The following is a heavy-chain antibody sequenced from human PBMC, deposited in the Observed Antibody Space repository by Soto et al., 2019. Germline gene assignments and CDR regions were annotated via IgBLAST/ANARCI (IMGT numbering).Heavy chain of an antibody. J-gene: IGHJ4*02. CDR1: GYTFTAYG. CDR3: ARTDYYDRFFDY. CDR2: INVYNGNT. D-gene: IGHD3-22*01. V-gene: IGHV1-18*01. Sequence: QVQLVQSGAEVKKPGASVKVSCQTSGYTFTAYGISWVRQAPGQGLAWMGWINVYNGNTNYAQNFQGRVTMTTDTSTNTAYMELRSLRSDDTAMYYCARTDYYDRFFDYWGQGTLVTVSS.